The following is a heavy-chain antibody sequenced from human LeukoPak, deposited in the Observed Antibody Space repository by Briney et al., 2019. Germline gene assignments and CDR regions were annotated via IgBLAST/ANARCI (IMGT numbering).Heavy chain of an antibody. CDR1: GFTVSSNY. D-gene: IGHD4-17*01. CDR3: ARDHMTTVTTDYYYGMDV. V-gene: IGHV3-66*01. Sequence: GGSLRLSCAASGFTVSSNYMSWVRQAPGKGLERVSVIYSGGSTYYADSVKGRFTISRDNSKNTLYLQMNSLRAEDTAVYYCARDHMTTVTTDYYYGMDVWGQGTTVTVSS. J-gene: IGHJ6*02. CDR2: IYSGGST.